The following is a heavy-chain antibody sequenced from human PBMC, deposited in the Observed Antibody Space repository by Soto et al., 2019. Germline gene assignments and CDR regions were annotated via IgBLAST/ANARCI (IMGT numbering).Heavy chain of an antibody. V-gene: IGHV3-48*03. CDR2: ISDSGGTV. CDR1: GFTFSSYE. CDR3: ARDLLHYDFWSGYSAYFYYGMDV. J-gene: IGHJ6*02. D-gene: IGHD3-3*01. Sequence: LRLSCAASGFTFSSYEMNWVRQAPGQGLEWVSYISDSGGTVYYADSVKGRFTVSRDNAQNSVYLQMNSLRTEDTAVYYCARDLLHYDFWSGYSAYFYYGMDVWGPGTTVTVSS.